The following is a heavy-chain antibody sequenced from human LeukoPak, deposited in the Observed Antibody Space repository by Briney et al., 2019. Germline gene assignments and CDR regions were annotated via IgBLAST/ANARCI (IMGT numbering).Heavy chain of an antibody. D-gene: IGHD2-8*02. CDR3: ARGVTGPYYYYYYMDV. V-gene: IGHV4-59*01. CDR2: IYYSGST. J-gene: IGHJ6*03. CDR1: GGSISSYY. Sequence: NPSETLSLTCTVSGGSISSYYWSWIRQPPGKGLEWIGYIYYSGSTNYNPSLKSRVTISVDTSKNQFSLKLSSVTAADTAVYYCARGVTGPYYYYYYMDVWGKGTTVTVPS.